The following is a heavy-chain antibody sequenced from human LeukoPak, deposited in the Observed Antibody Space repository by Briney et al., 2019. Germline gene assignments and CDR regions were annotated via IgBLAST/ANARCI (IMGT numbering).Heavy chain of an antibody. Sequence: PGGSLRLSCAASGFTFSSHDMNWFRRAPGKGLEWISHISDSGSIYYADSVKGRFTISRDNARNSLYMHMNSLRAEDTAVYYCARDNGDDIWDSWGQGTLVTVSS. J-gene: IGHJ4*02. CDR3: ARDNGDDIWDS. CDR2: ISDSGSI. D-gene: IGHD3-9*01. CDR1: GFTFSSHD. V-gene: IGHV3-48*03.